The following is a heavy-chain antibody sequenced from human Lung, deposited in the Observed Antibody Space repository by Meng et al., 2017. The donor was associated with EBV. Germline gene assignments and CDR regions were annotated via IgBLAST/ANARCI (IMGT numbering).Heavy chain of an antibody. CDR1: VVSIRIINDY. D-gene: IGHD2-15*01. Sequence: LRQSGPGVVKPSGPRSSTCIFPVVSIRIINDYWGWFRQPPGKGLEWVGGIYFSGSSRYNPSLESRVTISVDTSKNQVSLKLTSVTAADTAVYYCARPNPPIYACTGDSCYGDDWSFDLWGRGTLVTVSS. V-gene: IGHV4-39*01. CDR3: ARPNPPIYACTGDSCYGDDWSFDL. J-gene: IGHJ2*01. CDR2: IYFSGSS.